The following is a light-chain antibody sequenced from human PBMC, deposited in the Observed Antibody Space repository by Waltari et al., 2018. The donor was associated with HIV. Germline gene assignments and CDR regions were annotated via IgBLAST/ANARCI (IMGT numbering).Light chain of an antibody. CDR1: SSNIGANSD. CDR3: SSFTDNRAVI. CDR2: NVN. V-gene: IGLV1-40*01. J-gene: IGLJ2*01. Sequence: QSVLTQPPSVSGAPGQRVTISCTGRSSNIGANSDVHWYQQHPGRAPKLLIYNVNNRPSGVPDRFSGSKSGTSASLTISGLQPEDEADYYCSSFTDNRAVIFGGGTKLTVL.